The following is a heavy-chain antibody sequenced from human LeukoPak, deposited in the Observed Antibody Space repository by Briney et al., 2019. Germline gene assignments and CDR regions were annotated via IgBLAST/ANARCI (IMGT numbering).Heavy chain of an antibody. Sequence: GGSLRLSCAASGFTFDDYAMHWVRQAPGKGLEWVSGFSWNSGSIGYADSVKGRFTISRDNAKNSLYLQMNSLRAEDTALYYCAKVSSAGYSSSWYDYWGQGTLVTVSS. J-gene: IGHJ4*02. V-gene: IGHV3-9*01. CDR1: GFTFDDYA. D-gene: IGHD6-13*01. CDR2: FSWNSGSI. CDR3: AKVSSAGYSSSWYDY.